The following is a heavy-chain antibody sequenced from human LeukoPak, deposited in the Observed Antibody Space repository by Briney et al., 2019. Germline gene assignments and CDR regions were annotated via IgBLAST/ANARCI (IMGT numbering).Heavy chain of an antibody. CDR2: ISYDGSNK. D-gene: IGHD3-10*01. CDR3: VSLWFGELFLPDAFDI. V-gene: IGHV3-30*03. Sequence: GGSLRLSCAASGFTFSSYGMHWVRQAPGKGLEWVAVISYDGSNKYYADSVKGRFTISRDNSKNTLYLQMNSLRAEDTAVYYCVSLWFGELFLPDAFDIWGQGTMVTVSS. J-gene: IGHJ3*02. CDR1: GFTFSSYG.